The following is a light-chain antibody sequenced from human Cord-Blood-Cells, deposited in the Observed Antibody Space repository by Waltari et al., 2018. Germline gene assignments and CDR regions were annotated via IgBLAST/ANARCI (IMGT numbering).Light chain of an antibody. V-gene: IGKV3-20*01. Sequence: EIVLTQSPGTLSLSPGERATLSYRASQSVSSSYLAWYQQKPGQAPRLLIYGASSRATGIPDRFSDSGSGTDFTLTISRLEPEDFAVYYCQQYGSSPPWTFGQGTKVEIK. CDR1: QSVSSSY. CDR3: QQYGSSPPWT. J-gene: IGKJ1*01. CDR2: GAS.